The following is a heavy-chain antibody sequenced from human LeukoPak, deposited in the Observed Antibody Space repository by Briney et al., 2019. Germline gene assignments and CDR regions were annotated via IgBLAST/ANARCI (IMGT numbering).Heavy chain of an antibody. Sequence: PGGSLRLSCAASGFTFSSYWMSWVRQAPGKGLEWVANIKQDGSEKYYVDSVKGRFTISRDNAKNSLYLQMNSLRAEDTAVYYCARERLSGSTVTTLRWFDPWGQGILVTVSS. CDR3: ARERLSGSTVTTLRWFDP. CDR1: GFTFSSYW. J-gene: IGHJ5*02. CDR2: IKQDGSEK. D-gene: IGHD4-17*01. V-gene: IGHV3-7*01.